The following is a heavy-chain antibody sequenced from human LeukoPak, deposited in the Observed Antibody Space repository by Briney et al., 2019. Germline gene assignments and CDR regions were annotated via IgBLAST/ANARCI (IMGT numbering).Heavy chain of an antibody. Sequence: GGSLRLSCAASGFTFSNAWMSWVRQAPGKGLEWVSVIYSGGSTYYADSVKGRFSISRDNSKNTLYLQMNSLRAEDTAVYYCAKQRYYYDSSGYSTRLFDYWGQGTLVTVSS. D-gene: IGHD3-22*01. CDR2: IYSGGST. CDR3: AKQRYYYDSSGYSTRLFDY. V-gene: IGHV3-66*04. J-gene: IGHJ4*02. CDR1: GFTFSNAW.